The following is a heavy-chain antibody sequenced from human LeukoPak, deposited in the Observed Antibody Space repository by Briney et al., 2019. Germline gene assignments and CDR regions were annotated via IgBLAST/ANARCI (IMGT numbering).Heavy chain of an antibody. Sequence: SETLSLTCTVSGDSISTSNSYWGWIRQPPGKGLEWIGSIYYSGSTYYNPSLKSRVTISVDTSKNQFSLKLSSVTAADTAVYYCARLVVFCRSTSCSPYDYWGQGTLVTVSS. D-gene: IGHD2-2*01. CDR3: ARLVVFCRSTSCSPYDY. V-gene: IGHV4-39*01. J-gene: IGHJ4*02. CDR1: GDSISTSNSY. CDR2: IYYSGST.